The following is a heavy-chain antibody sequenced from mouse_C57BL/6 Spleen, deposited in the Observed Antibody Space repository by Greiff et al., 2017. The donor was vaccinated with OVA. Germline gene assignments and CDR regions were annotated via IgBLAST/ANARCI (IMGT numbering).Heavy chain of an antibody. D-gene: IGHD2-4*01. Sequence: QVQLQQPGAELVKPGASVKLSCKASGYTFTSYWMQWVKQRPGQGLEWIGEIDPSDSYTNYNQKFKGKATLTVDTSSSTTYMQLSSLTSEDSAVYYCARGLCDYGHYYAMDYWGQGTSVTVSS. CDR3: ARGLCDYGHYYAMDY. CDR1: GYTFTSYW. V-gene: IGHV1-50*01. CDR2: IDPSDSYT. J-gene: IGHJ4*01.